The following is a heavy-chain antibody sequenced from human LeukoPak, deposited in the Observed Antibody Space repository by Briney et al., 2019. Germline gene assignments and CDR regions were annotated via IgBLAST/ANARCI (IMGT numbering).Heavy chain of an antibody. CDR3: ARHSLYNRNYNYYYYMDV. D-gene: IGHD1-14*01. J-gene: IGHJ6*03. CDR2: INPNSGGT. CDR1: GYTLTSYY. Sequence: ASVKVSCKASGYTLTSYYMHWVRQAPGQGLEWMGWINPNSGGTNYAQKFQGRVTMTRDTSISTAYMELSRLRSDDTAVYYCARHSLYNRNYNYYYYMDVWGKGTTVTVSS. V-gene: IGHV1-2*02.